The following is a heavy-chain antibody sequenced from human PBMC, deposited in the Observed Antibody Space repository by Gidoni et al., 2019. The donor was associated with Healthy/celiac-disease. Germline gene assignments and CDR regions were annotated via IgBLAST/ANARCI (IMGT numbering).Heavy chain of an antibody. CDR1: GSTFSNYY. CDR2: ISSSGSTI. CDR3: AREGSGWYTFDP. J-gene: IGHJ5*02. Sequence: QVQLVESGGGLVKPGGPLRLPCAASGSTFSNYYMNWSRQAPGKGLGWVSFISSSGSTIYYADSVKGRFTISRDNAKDSLYLQMNSLRAEDTAVYYCAREGSGWYTFDPWGQGTLVTVSS. D-gene: IGHD6-19*01. V-gene: IGHV3-11*01.